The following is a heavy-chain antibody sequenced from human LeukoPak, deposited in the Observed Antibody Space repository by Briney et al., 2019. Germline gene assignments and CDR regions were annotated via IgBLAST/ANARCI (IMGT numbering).Heavy chain of an antibody. CDR1: GFTFSHSW. CDR2: IAGSDGFT. CDR3: VRSLDY. V-gene: IGHV3-23*01. J-gene: IGHJ4*02. Sequence: GGSLRLSCVASGFTFSHSWMNWVRQAPGKGLEWVSVIAGSDGFTQYADSVKGRFTISRDNSKNTVYLQMNRLRVEDTALYYCVRSLDYWGQGTLVTVSS.